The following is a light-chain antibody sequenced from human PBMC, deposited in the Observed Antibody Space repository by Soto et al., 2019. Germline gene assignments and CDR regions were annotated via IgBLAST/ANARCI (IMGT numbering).Light chain of an antibody. Sequence: QSALTQPASVSGSPGQSITVSCTGTSSDVSGYNYVSWYQQHPGKAPKVMIYDVSKRPSGVSNRFSGSKSGNTASLTISGLQAEDEADYYCNSYTSSSTLPYVFGTGTKVTVL. CDR2: DVS. J-gene: IGLJ1*01. CDR1: SSDVSGYNY. CDR3: NSYTSSSTLPYV. V-gene: IGLV2-14*01.